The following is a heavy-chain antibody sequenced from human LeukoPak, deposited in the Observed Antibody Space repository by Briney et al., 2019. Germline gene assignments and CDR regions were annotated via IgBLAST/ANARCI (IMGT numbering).Heavy chain of an antibody. Sequence: ASVKVSCKASGYTFTSYYMHWVRQAPGQGLEWMGIINPGGGTTSYAQKFQGRVTMTRDTSTSTVYMELCSLRSEDTAVYYCARGDCSGGNCYHLDYWGQGTLVIVSS. V-gene: IGHV1-46*01. CDR3: ARGDCSGGNCYHLDY. CDR2: INPGGGTT. CDR1: GYTFTSYY. D-gene: IGHD2-15*01. J-gene: IGHJ4*02.